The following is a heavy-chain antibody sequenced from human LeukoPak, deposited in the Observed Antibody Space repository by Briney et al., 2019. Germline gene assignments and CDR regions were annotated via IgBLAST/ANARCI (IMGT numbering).Heavy chain of an antibody. CDR3: ARATCSSTSCPAYFDY. CDR1: GGSISSSSYY. J-gene: IGHJ4*02. V-gene: IGHV4-39*01. D-gene: IGHD2-2*01. Sequence: PSETLSLTCTVSGGSISSSSYYWGWIRQPPGKGLEWIGSIYYSGSTYYNPSLKSRVTISVDTSKNQFSLKLSSVTAADTAVYYCARATCSSTSCPAYFDYWGQGTLVTVSS. CDR2: IYYSGST.